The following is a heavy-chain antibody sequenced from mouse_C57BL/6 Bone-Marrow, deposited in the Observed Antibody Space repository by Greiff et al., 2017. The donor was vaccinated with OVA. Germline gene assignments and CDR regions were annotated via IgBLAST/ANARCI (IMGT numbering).Heavy chain of an antibody. V-gene: IGHV1-53*01. D-gene: IGHD1-1*01. J-gene: IGHJ4*01. CDR2: INPSNGGT. CDR3: ARRYLFPITTVDEGDAMDY. CDR1: GYTFTSYW. Sequence: QVHVKQSGTELVKPGASVKLSCKASGYTFTSYWMHWVKQRPGQGLEWIGNINPSNGGTNYNEKFKSKATLTVDKSSSTAYMQLSSLTSEDSAVYYCARRYLFPITTVDEGDAMDYWGQGTSVTVSS.